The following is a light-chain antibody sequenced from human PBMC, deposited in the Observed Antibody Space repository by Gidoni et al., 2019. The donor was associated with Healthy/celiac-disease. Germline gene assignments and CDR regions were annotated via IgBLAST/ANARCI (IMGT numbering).Light chain of an antibody. CDR2: KAS. Sequence: DIQMNQSPSTLSASVGDRVTITCRASQSISSWLAWYQQQPGKAPKSLIYKASRLESGVPSRFSGSGSGTEFTLPISSLQPYDFATYSCQQYNSYLTFGGGTKVEIK. CDR3: QQYNSYLT. V-gene: IGKV1-5*03. J-gene: IGKJ4*01. CDR1: QSISSW.